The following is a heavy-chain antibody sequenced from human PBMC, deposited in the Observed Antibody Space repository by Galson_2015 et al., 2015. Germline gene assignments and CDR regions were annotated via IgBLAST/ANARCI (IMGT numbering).Heavy chain of an antibody. Sequence: SLRLSSAAAGFTFNSYWMTWVRQAPGKGLEWVANIKEDGSEKYYVDSVKGPFSICRYYAKNSLYLQMNSLRAEDTALYSCARQSWFGELSFFDYWGQGTLVTVSS. D-gene: IGHD3-10*01. CDR3: ARQSWFGELSFFDY. CDR1: GFTFNSYW. V-gene: IGHV3-7*01. J-gene: IGHJ4*02. CDR2: IKEDGSEK.